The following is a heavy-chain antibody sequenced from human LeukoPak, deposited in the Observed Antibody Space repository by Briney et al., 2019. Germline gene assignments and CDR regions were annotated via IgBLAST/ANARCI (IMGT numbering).Heavy chain of an antibody. Sequence: WASVKVSCKASGGTFSSYAISWVRQAPGQGLEWMGRIIPILGIANYAQKFQGRVTITADKSTSTAYMELSSLRSEDTAVYCCARDLDIVVVPAGFKYYYYYGMDVWGQGTTVTVSS. V-gene: IGHV1-69*04. D-gene: IGHD2-2*03. CDR3: ARDLDIVVVPAGFKYYYYYGMDV. CDR1: GGTFSSYA. J-gene: IGHJ6*02. CDR2: IIPILGIA.